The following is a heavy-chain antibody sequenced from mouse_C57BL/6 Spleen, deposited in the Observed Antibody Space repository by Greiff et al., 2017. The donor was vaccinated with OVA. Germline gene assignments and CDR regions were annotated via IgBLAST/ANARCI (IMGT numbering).Heavy chain of an antibody. CDR1: GYTFTSYW. CDR2: IDPSDSYT. CDR3: ARRLYYSNSHWYFDV. Sequence: QVQLQQPGAELVMPGASVKLSCKASGYTFTSYWLHWVKQRPGQGLEWIGEIDPSDSYTTSNQKFKGQSTLTVDKSSSTAYMQLSSLTSEDSAVYYCARRLYYSNSHWYFDVWGTGTTGTVSS. D-gene: IGHD2-5*01. V-gene: IGHV1-69*01. J-gene: IGHJ1*03.